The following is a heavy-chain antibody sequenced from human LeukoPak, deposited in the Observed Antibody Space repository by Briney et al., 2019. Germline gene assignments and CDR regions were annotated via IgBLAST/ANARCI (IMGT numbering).Heavy chain of an antibody. CDR3: ARGSSGWYSGAFDI. V-gene: IGHV1-8*01. CDR2: MNPNSGNT. J-gene: IGHJ3*02. D-gene: IGHD6-19*01. CDR1: GYTFTSYD. Sequence: ASVKVSCKASGYTFTSYDINWVRQATGQGLEWMGWMNPNSGNTGYAQKFQGRVTMTRNTSISTAYTELSSLRSEDTAVYYCARGSSGWYSGAFDIWGQGTMVTVSS.